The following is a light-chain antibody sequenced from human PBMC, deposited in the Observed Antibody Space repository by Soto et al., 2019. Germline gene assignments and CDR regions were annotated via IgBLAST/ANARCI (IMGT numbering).Light chain of an antibody. V-gene: IGKV1-5*01. CDR3: QHYNSYSEA. CDR1: QSINGW. CDR2: AAS. J-gene: IGKJ1*01. Sequence: DIQMTQSPSTLPASVGYIVTVTFLASQSINGWLAWYQQKPGKAPKRLIYAASSLQSGVPSRFSGSGSGTEFTLTISSLQPDDFATYYCQHYNSYSEAFGQGTKVDIK.